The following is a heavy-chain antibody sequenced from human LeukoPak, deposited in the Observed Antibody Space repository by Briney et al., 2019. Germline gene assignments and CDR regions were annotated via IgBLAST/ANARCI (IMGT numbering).Heavy chain of an antibody. CDR1: GGPFSGGIYN. CDR2: MYYSGST. Sequence: SQTLSLTCTVSGGPFSGGIYNGIGIRKPPGKALGGIAYMYYSGSTYYNPSLKSRVTMSADTSKNQLSLKLSSVTAADTAVYYCARPYYYDSRIDPWGQGILVTVSS. D-gene: IGHD3-22*01. V-gene: IGHV4-30-4*01. CDR3: ARPYYYDSRIDP. J-gene: IGHJ5*02.